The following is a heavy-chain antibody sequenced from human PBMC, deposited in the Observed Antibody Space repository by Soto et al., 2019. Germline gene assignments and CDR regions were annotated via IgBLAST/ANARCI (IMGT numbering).Heavy chain of an antibody. Sequence: GGSLRLSCAASGFTFSNAWMSWVRQAPGKGLEWVGRIKSKTDGGTTDYAAPVKGRFTISRDDSKNTLYLQMNSLKTEDTAVYYCTTEEQWLVPGLHYYYYMDVWGKGTTVTVSS. CDR3: TTEEQWLVPGLHYYYYMDV. J-gene: IGHJ6*03. D-gene: IGHD6-19*01. CDR2: IKSKTDGGTT. V-gene: IGHV3-15*01. CDR1: GFTFSNAW.